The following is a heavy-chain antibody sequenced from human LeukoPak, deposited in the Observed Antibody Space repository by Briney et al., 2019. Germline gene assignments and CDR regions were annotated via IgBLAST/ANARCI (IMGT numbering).Heavy chain of an antibody. CDR1: GGSISSGAYY. CDR2: IYYSGST. CDR3: VSGNGYDFRYFDY. V-gene: IGHV4-31*03. D-gene: IGHD5-12*01. J-gene: IGHJ4*02. Sequence: SETLSLTCTVCGGSISSGAYYWSWIRQHPGKGLEWIGYIYYSGSTYYNPSLKSRVTISVDTSKNQFSLRLSSVTAADTAVYYCVSGNGYDFRYFDYWGQGTLVTVSS.